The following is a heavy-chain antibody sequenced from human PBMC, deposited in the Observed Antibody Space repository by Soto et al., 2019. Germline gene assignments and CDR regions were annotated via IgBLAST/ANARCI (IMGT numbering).Heavy chain of an antibody. J-gene: IGHJ4*01. Sequence: QLQLQESGPGLVKPSETLSLTCTVSGGSISSNSLYGGWIRQPPGKGLEWIGSICCSGSTYYNPSLKSRVTMFIDTSKNQFSLKLTSVTAADTAVYYCASRKLLGGKNPGDYWGHGTLVTVSS. CDR3: ASRKLLGGKNPGDY. D-gene: IGHD1-7*01. CDR2: ICCSGST. V-gene: IGHV4-39*01. CDR1: GGSISSNSLY.